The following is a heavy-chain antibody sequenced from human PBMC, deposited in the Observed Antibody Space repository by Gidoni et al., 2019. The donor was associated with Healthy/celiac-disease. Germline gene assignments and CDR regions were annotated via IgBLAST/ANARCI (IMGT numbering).Heavy chain of an antibody. CDR1: GFTFSSYG. V-gene: IGHV3-33*01. D-gene: IGHD3-10*01. CDR3: ARDFVGVFPPDPLDAFDI. Sequence: QVQLVESGGGVVQPGRSLRVSCAASGFTFSSYGMHWVRPAPSKGLEWVAVIWYDGSNKYYADSVKGRFTISRDNSKNTLYLQMNSLRAEDTAVYYCARDFVGVFPPDPLDAFDIWGQGTMVTVSS. J-gene: IGHJ3*02. CDR2: IWYDGSNK.